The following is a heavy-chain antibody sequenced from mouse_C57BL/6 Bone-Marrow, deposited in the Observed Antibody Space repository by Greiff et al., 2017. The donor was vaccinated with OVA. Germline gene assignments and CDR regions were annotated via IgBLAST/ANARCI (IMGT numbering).Heavy chain of an antibody. CDR3: ARHRKNGYYAGDYAMDY. J-gene: IGHJ4*01. CDR2: ISNGGGST. Sequence: EVKVEESGGGLVQPGGSLKLSCAASGFTFSDYYMYWVRQTPEKRLEWVAYISNGGGSTYYPDTVKGRFTISRDNAKNTLYLQMSRLKSEDTAMYYCARHRKNGYYAGDYAMDYWGQGTSVTVSS. V-gene: IGHV5-12*01. D-gene: IGHD2-3*01. CDR1: GFTFSDYY.